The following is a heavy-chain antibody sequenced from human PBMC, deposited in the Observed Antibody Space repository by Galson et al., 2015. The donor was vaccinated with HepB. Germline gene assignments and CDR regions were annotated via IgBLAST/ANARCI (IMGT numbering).Heavy chain of an antibody. Sequence: SLRLSCAASGFTFSSYGMHWVRQAPGKGLEWVGIIWYDGSNKYYADSVKGRFTISRDNSKNTLYLQMNSLRAEDTAVYYCASEYYGDSLPLDIWGRGTLVTVSS. V-gene: IGHV3-33*01. CDR1: GFTFSSYG. CDR2: IWYDGSNK. CDR3: ASEYYGDSLPLDI. J-gene: IGHJ2*01. D-gene: IGHD4-17*01.